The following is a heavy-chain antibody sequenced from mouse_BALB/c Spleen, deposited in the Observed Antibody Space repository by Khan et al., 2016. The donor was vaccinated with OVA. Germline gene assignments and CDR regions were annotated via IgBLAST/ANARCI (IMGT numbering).Heavy chain of an antibody. CDR1: GYTFTSYW. CDR2: INPSSGYT. V-gene: IGHV1-7*01. Sequence: QVQLKQSGAELAKPGASVKMSCKASGYTFTSYWMHWVKQRPGQGLEWIGYINPSSGYTEYNQNFKDKATLTADKSSSTAYMQLSSLTSEDSEVXYCARDRIDYWGQGTTLTVSS. CDR3: ARDRIDY. J-gene: IGHJ2*01.